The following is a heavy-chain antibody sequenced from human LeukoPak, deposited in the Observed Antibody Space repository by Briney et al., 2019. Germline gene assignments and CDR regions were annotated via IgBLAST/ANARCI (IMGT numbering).Heavy chain of an antibody. Sequence: PGGSLRLSCAASGFTFSSYAMHWVRQAPGKGLEWVAVISYDGSNKYYAVSVKGRFTISRDNSKNTLYLQMNSLRAEDTAVYYCATENYGSLAGWGQGTPVTVSS. D-gene: IGHD2-15*01. CDR2: ISYDGSNK. V-gene: IGHV3-30-3*01. CDR1: GFTFSSYA. CDR3: ATENYGSLAG. J-gene: IGHJ4*02.